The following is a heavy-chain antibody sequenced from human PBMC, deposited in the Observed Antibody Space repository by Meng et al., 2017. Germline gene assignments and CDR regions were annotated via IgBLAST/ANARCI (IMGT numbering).Heavy chain of an antibody. V-gene: IGHV3-30*04. CDR2: ISYDGSNK. CDR1: GFTFSSYA. D-gene: IGHD6-13*01. CDR3: ARDVVAAAAPGAFDI. Sequence: GGSLRLSCAASGFTFSSYAMHWVRQAPGKGLEWVAVISYDGSNKYYAYSVKGRFTISRDNSKNTLYLQMNSLRAEDTAMYYCARDVVAAAAPGAFDIWGQGTMVTVSS. J-gene: IGHJ3*02.